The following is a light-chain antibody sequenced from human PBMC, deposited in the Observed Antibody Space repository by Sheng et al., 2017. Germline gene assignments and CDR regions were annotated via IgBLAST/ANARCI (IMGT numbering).Light chain of an antibody. V-gene: IGLV3-10*01. CDR1: ALPKRY. Sequence: SYELTQPPSVSLSPGQTARITCSGDALPKRYAYWYQQKSGQAPVLVMYEDTKRPSEIPERFSGSSSGTLATLTITGVQVEDEADYYCYSTDGIVKYKDVFGGGT. CDR3: YSTDGIVKYKDV. J-gene: IGLJ2*01. CDR2: EDT.